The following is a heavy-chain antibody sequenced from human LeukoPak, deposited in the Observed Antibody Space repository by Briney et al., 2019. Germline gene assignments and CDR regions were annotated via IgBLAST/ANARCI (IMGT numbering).Heavy chain of an antibody. CDR3: TTSPSTGRFDY. D-gene: IGHD1-26*01. Sequence: GASVKVSCKASGYTFTGYYIRWVRQAPGQGLEWMGWINPNSGDTSYAQKFQGRVTMTRDTSISTAYMEPSRLTSDDTAVYYCTTSPSTGRFDYWGQGTLVTVSS. CDR1: GYTFTGYY. J-gene: IGHJ4*02. CDR2: INPNSGDT. V-gene: IGHV1-2*02.